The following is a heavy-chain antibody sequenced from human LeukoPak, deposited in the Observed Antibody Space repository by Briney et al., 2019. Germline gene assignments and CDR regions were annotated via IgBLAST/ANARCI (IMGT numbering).Heavy chain of an antibody. CDR1: GFTFSSYA. CDR2: ISSNGDST. D-gene: IGHD6-19*01. Sequence: PGGSLRLSCAASGFTFSSYAMHWVRQAPGKGLEYVSAISSNGDSTYYANSVKGRFTISRDNSKNTLYLQMGSLRAEDMAVYYCARDIGGSSDPWGQGTLVTVSS. J-gene: IGHJ5*02. V-gene: IGHV3-64*01. CDR3: ARDIGGSSDP.